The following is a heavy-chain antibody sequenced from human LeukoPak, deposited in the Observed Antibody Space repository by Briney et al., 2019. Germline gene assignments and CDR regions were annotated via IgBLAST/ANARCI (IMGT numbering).Heavy chain of an antibody. Sequence: SETLSLTCAVSGVPFSNYYWSWVRQSPRQGREWIGEINHSGYTNYNPSLKSRVTMSIDTSKNQFSLKLGSVTTADTAVYYCASWRYDSSDYDSNSYYRFFDYWGQGALVIGSS. V-gene: IGHV4-34*01. CDR3: ASWRYDSSDYDSNSYYRFFDY. D-gene: IGHD3-22*01. J-gene: IGHJ4*02. CDR2: INHSGYT. CDR1: GVPFSNYY.